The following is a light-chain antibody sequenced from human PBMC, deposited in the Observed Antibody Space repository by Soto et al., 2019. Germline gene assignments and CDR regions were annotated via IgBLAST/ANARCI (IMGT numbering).Light chain of an antibody. CDR2: WAS. V-gene: IGKV4-1*01. CDR3: QQYYTAPQA. CDR1: QSVFYSSNNKNY. J-gene: IGKJ1*01. Sequence: DIVMTQSPDSLAVSLGERATINCKSSQSVFYSSNNKNYLAWYQQKPGQPPKLLIYWASIRESGVPDRFTGSGSGTDFPLSISSLQAEDVAVYYCQQYYTAPQAFGQGTKVEIK.